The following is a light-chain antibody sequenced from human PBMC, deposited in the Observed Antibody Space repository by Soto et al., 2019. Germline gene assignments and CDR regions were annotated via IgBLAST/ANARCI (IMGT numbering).Light chain of an antibody. CDR1: QSISSTY. J-gene: IGKJ1*01. Sequence: EIVLTQSPGTLSLSPGERATLSCRASQSISSTYLTWYHQRPGQAPRLLIYDASRSATGIPDRFIGSGSATDFSLTISRLETADFAVYDCPHYDSAPWTFGLGTKVDI. CDR2: DAS. V-gene: IGKV3-20*01. CDR3: PHYDSAPWT.